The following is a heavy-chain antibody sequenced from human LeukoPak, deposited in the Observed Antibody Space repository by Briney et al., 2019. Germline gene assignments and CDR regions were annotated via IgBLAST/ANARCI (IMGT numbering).Heavy chain of an antibody. V-gene: IGHV3-48*03. J-gene: IGHJ4*02. CDR1: GFTFSSYE. D-gene: IGHD1-26*01. CDR3: ASDIVLKDY. CDR2: ISISGDTK. Sequence: GGSLRLPCAASGFTFSSYEMNWVRQAPGKGLEWVSYISISGDTKNYADSVKGRFTISRDNAKNSLYLQMNSLRAEDTAVYYCASDIVLKDYWGQGTLVTVSS.